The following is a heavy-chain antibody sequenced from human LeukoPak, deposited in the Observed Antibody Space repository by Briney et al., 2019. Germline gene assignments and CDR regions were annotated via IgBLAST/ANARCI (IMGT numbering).Heavy chain of an antibody. CDR1: GYTFTGYY. Sequence: ASVKVSCKASGYTFTGYYMHWVRQAPGQGLEWRGWMNPNSGGTNYAQKFQGRVTMTRDTSISTAYMELSRLRSDDTAVYYCARAVVPAEFDYWGQGTLVTVSS. D-gene: IGHD2-2*01. CDR3: ARAVVPAEFDY. CDR2: MNPNSGGT. V-gene: IGHV1-2*02. J-gene: IGHJ4*02.